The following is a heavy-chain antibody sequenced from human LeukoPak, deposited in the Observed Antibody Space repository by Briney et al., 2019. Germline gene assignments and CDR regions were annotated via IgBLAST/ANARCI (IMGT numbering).Heavy chain of an antibody. D-gene: IGHD1-26*01. CDR1: GLTFSSYG. Sequence: PGGSLRLSCAASGLTFSSYGMHWVRQAPGKGLEWVAVIWYDGSNKYYADSVKGRFTISRDNSKNTLYLQMNSLRAEDTAVYYCARGGMGQGFYYGMDVWGKGTTVTVSS. V-gene: IGHV3-33*01. CDR2: IWYDGSNK. CDR3: ARGGMGQGFYYGMDV. J-gene: IGHJ6*04.